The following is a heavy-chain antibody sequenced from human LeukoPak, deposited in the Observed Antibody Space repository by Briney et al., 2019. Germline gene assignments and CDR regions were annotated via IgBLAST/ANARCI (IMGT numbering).Heavy chain of an antibody. CDR2: ISYDGSNK. J-gene: IGHJ4*02. CDR3: ASEGSGNFDY. CDR1: GFTFSSYA. D-gene: IGHD3-10*01. V-gene: IGHV3-30*04. Sequence: PGGSLRLSCAASGFTFSSYAMHWVRQAPGKGLEWVAVISYDGSNKYYADSVKGRSTISRDNSKNTLYLQMNSLRAEDTAVYYCASEGSGNFDYWGQGTLVTVSS.